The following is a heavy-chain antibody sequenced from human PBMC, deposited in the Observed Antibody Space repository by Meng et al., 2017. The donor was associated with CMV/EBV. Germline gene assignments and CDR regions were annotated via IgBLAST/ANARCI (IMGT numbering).Heavy chain of an antibody. CDR1: GYTFTSYG. D-gene: IGHD3-22*01. Sequence: QVQLVQSGAEVKKPGASVKVSCMAAGYTFTSYGISWVRQAPGQGLEWMGWISAYNGNTNYAQKLQGRVTMTTDTSTSTAYMELRSLRSDDTAVYYCARSNLAYYYDSSGYGPFDYWGQGTLVTVSS. J-gene: IGHJ4*02. CDR2: ISAYNGNT. CDR3: ARSNLAYYYDSSGYGPFDY. V-gene: IGHV1-18*01.